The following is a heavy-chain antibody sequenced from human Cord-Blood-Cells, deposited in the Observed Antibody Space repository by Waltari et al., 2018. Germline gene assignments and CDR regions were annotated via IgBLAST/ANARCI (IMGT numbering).Heavy chain of an antibody. CDR3: ARVGTTVTTYYYYYGMDV. CDR2: IYTSGGT. D-gene: IGHD4-17*01. CDR1: GGSISSGSYY. J-gene: IGHJ6*02. Sequence: VQLQESGPGLVKPSQTLSLTCTVSGGSISSGSYYWSWIRQPAGKGLEWIGYIYTSGGTTYNPAAKSRGATSVETSTNQCSLKLSSVAAADTDVYYCARVGTTVTTYYYYYGMDVWGQGTTVTVSS. V-gene: IGHV4-61*09.